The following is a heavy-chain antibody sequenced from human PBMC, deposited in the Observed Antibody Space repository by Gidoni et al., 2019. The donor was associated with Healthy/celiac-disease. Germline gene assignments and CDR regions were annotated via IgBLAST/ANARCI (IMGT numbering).Heavy chain of an antibody. CDR2: INHSGST. CDR3: ARVSGYYDSSGYYLGYYFDY. J-gene: IGHJ4*02. Sequence: QVQLQQWGAGRLKPSETLSLTCAVYGGSFSGYYWSWIRQPPGKGLEWIGEINHSGSTNYNPSLKSRVTISVDTSKNQFSLKLSSVTAADTAVYYCARVSGYYDSSGYYLGYYFDYWGQGTLVTVSS. D-gene: IGHD3-22*01. V-gene: IGHV4-34*01. CDR1: GGSFSGYY.